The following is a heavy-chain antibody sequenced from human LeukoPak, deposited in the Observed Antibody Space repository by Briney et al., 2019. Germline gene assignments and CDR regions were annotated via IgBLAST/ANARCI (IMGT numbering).Heavy chain of an antibody. CDR3: AGDGSSSYYFDY. Sequence: ASVKVSCKASGYTFTSYYMHWVRQAPGQGLEWMGIINPSGGSTSYAQKFQGRVTMTRDTSTSTVYMELSSLRSEDTAMYYCAGDGSSSYYFDYWGQGTLVTVSS. CDR2: INPSGGST. CDR1: GYTFTSYY. J-gene: IGHJ4*02. V-gene: IGHV1-46*01. D-gene: IGHD6-6*01.